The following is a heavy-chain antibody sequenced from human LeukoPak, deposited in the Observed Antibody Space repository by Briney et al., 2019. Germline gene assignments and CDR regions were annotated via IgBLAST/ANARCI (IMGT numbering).Heavy chain of an antibody. J-gene: IGHJ4*02. D-gene: IGHD5-24*01. CDR1: GGTFSSYA. Sequence: SSVKVSCKASGGTFSSYAISWVRQAPGQGLEWMGGIIPISGTANYAQKFQGSVTITTDESTSTAYMELSSLRSEDTAVYYCARDGRDGYNYYGGYWGQGTLVTVSS. V-gene: IGHV1-69*05. CDR2: IIPISGTA. CDR3: ARDGRDGYNYYGGY.